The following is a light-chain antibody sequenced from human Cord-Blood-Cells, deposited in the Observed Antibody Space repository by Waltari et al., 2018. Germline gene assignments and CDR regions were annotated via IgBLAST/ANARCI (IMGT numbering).Light chain of an antibody. Sequence: DIQMTHSPSSLSASVGDRVTITCQASQDISNYLNWYQQKPGKAPKLLIYDACNLETGVPSRFSGSGSGTDFTFTISSLQPEDIATYYCQQYDNLTFGGGTKVEIK. CDR3: QQYDNLT. J-gene: IGKJ4*01. CDR2: DAC. CDR1: QDISNY. V-gene: IGKV1-33*01.